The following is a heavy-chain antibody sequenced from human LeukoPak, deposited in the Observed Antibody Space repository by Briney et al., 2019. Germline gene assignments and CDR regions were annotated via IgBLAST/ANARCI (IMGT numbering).Heavy chain of an antibody. J-gene: IGHJ6*02. CDR2: IYTSGST. CDR3: ARGIAAAGYYYYGMDV. Sequence: SETLSLTCTVSGGSISSYYWSWIRQPAGKGLEWIGRIYTSGSTNYNPSLKSRVTMSVDTSKNQFSLKLSSVTAADTAVYYCARGIAAAGYYYYGMDVWGQGTTVTVS. CDR1: GGSISSYY. D-gene: IGHD6-13*01. V-gene: IGHV4-4*07.